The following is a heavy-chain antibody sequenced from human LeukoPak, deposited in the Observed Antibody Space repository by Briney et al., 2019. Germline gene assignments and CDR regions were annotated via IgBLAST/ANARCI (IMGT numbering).Heavy chain of an antibody. Sequence: GGSLRLSCAASGFTFSSYAMNWVRQAPGKGLEWVSAVSGSGGSTYYADSVKGRFTISRDNSKNTMYLQMNSLRGEDTAVYYCAKSIAALNWFDPWGQGTLVTVSS. CDR3: AKSIAALNWFDP. J-gene: IGHJ5*02. D-gene: IGHD6-6*01. CDR2: VSGSGGST. V-gene: IGHV3-23*01. CDR1: GFTFSSYA.